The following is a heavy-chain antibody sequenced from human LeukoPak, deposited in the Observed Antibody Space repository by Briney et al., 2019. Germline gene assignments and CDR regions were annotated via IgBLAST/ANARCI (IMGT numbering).Heavy chain of an antibody. D-gene: IGHD5-24*01. J-gene: IGHJ3*02. CDR1: TGSFSGYH. Sequence: SETLSLTCAVYTGSFSGYHWSWIRQRPGKGLEWIGEINHSGSTTYNPSLKSRVTISVDTSKNQFSLRLSSVTAADTAVYYCARLPNGWLQLGAFDMWGRGTMVTVSS. CDR3: ARLPNGWLQLGAFDM. V-gene: IGHV4-34*01. CDR2: INHSGST.